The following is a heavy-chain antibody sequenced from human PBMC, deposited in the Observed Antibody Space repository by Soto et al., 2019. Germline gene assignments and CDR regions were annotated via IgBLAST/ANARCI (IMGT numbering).Heavy chain of an antibody. V-gene: IGHV3-23*05. CDR3: ASDY. J-gene: IGHJ4*02. Sequence: EVRMLESGGGLVQPGGSLRLSCTVSGFTFGNYAMSWVRQATGKGLQWVSTIDTRGGITYYADSVKGRFTISRDNSKKTLFLQLSSLRDDDTAVYYCASDYWGQGTLVTVSS. CDR1: GFTFGNYA. CDR2: IDTRGGIT.